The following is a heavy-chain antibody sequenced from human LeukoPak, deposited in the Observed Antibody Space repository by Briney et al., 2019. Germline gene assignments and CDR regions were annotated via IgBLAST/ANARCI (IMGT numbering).Heavy chain of an antibody. CDR2: ISYGGSNK. Sequence: LPGGSLRLSCAASGFTFSSYAMHWVRQAPGKGLEWVAVISYGGSNKYYADSVKGRFTISRDNSKNTLYLQMNSLRAEDTAVYYCARETYYDFWSGYEPLDYWGQGTLVTVSS. CDR3: ARETYYDFWSGYEPLDY. V-gene: IGHV3-30-3*01. J-gene: IGHJ4*02. CDR1: GFTFSSYA. D-gene: IGHD3-3*01.